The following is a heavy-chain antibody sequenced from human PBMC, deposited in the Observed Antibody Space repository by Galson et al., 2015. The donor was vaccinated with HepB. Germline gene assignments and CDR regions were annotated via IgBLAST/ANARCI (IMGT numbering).Heavy chain of an antibody. V-gene: IGHV1-18*01. CDR1: GYTFTSYG. Sequence: SVKVSCKASGYTFTSYGISWVRQAPGQGLEWMGWISAYNGNTNYAQKLQGRVTMTTDTSTSTAYMELRSLRSDDTAVYYCARDVRKAGLAASFNWFDPWGQGTLVTVSS. D-gene: IGHD6-13*01. CDR3: ARDVRKAGLAASFNWFDP. CDR2: ISAYNGNT. J-gene: IGHJ5*02.